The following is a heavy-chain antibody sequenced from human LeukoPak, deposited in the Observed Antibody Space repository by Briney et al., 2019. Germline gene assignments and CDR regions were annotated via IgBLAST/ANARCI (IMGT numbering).Heavy chain of an antibody. D-gene: IGHD3-16*02. CDR3: APIMITFEGVIPFDY. CDR1: GFTFSSYG. CDR2: IRYDGSNK. V-gene: IGHV3-30*02. Sequence: PGGSLRLSCAASGFTFSSYGMHWVRQAPGKGLEWVAFIRYDGSNKYYADSVKGRFTISRDNSKNTLYLQMNSLRAEDTAVYYCAPIMITFEGVIPFDYWGQGTLVTVSS. J-gene: IGHJ4*02.